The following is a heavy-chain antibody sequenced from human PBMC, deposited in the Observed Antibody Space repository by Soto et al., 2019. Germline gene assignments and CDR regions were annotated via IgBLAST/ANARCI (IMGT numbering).Heavy chain of an antibody. D-gene: IGHD6-13*01. Sequence: QVQLRESGPGLVKPSQTLSLTCTVSGGSINSGGYYWNWIRQHPGKGLEWFGYMYYSGSTYYNPSHRSRVIISADTSESHFSLKLSSVTAADTAVYFCARGYRQSGYSSSWVFDYWGQGTLVNVSS. CDR1: GGSINSGGYY. V-gene: IGHV4-31*03. J-gene: IGHJ4*02. CDR2: MYYSGST. CDR3: ARGYRQSGYSSSWVFDY.